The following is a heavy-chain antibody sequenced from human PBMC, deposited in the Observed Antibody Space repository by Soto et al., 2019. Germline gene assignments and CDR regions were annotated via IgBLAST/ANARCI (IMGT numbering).Heavy chain of an antibody. D-gene: IGHD6-19*01. V-gene: IGHV3-48*03. CDR1: GFTFSSYE. CDR3: ARGQYSSGGGYFDY. J-gene: IGHJ4*02. Sequence: EVQLVESGGGLVQPGGSLRLSCAASGFTFSSYEMNWVRQAPGKGLEWVSYISSSGSTIYYADSVKGRFTISRDNAKNSLYRQRNGLRAEDTAVYYCARGQYSSGGGYFDYWGQETLVTVSS. CDR2: ISSSGSTI.